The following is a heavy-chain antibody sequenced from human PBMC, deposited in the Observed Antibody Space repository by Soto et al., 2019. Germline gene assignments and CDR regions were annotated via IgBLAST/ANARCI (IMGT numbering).Heavy chain of an antibody. V-gene: IGHV4-31*03. Sequence: QVQLQESGPGLVKPSQTLSLTCTVSGGSISSGGYYWSWIRQHPGKCLEWIGYIYYSGSTYYNPSLKSRVNRSVDTSKNQFSLKLSSVTAADTAVYYCARMGAARLVGVDYWGQGTLVTVSS. CDR3: ARMGAARLVGVDY. CDR1: GGSISSGGYY. CDR2: IYYSGST. J-gene: IGHJ4*02. D-gene: IGHD6-6*01.